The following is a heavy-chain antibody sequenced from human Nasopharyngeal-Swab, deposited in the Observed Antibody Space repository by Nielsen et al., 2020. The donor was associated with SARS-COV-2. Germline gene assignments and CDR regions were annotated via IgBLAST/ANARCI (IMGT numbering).Heavy chain of an antibody. CDR1: GYTFTAYY. V-gene: IGHV1-2*06. CDR2: INPNSGGT. CDR3: ARSYSSGWADFDY. J-gene: IGHJ4*02. D-gene: IGHD6-19*01. Sequence: ASVKVSCKASGYTFTAYYMHWVRQAPGQEPEWMGRINPNSGGTNYAQKLQGRVSMTRDTSISTVYMELNRLTSDDSTVYYCARSYSSGWADFDYWGQGTLVTVSS.